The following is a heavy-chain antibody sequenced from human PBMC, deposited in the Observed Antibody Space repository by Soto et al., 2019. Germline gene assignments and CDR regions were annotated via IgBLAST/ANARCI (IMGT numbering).Heavy chain of an antibody. V-gene: IGHV1-69*13. D-gene: IGHD2-15*01. Sequence: SVKVSCKASGGTFSSYAISWVRQAPGQGPEWMGGIIPIFGTANYAQKFQGRVTITADESTSTAYMELSSLRSEDTAVYYCARDGGYCSGGSCLYNWFDPWGQGTLVTVSS. J-gene: IGHJ5*02. CDR3: ARDGGYCSGGSCLYNWFDP. CDR1: GGTFSSYA. CDR2: IIPIFGTA.